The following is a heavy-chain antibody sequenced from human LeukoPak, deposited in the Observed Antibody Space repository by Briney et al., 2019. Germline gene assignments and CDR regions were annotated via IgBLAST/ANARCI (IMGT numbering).Heavy chain of an antibody. CDR3: ARLDIVVVPAARMGDGY. V-gene: IGHV4-34*01. CDR1: GGSFSGYY. Sequence: SETLSLTCAVYGGSFSGYYWSWIRQPPGKGLEWIGEINHSGSTNYNPSLKSRVTISVDTSKNQFSLKLSSVTAADTAVYYCARLDIVVVPAARMGDGYWGRGTLVTVSS. D-gene: IGHD2-2*03. J-gene: IGHJ4*02. CDR2: INHSGST.